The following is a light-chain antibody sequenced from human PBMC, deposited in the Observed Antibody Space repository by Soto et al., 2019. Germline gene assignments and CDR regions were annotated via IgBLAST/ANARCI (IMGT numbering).Light chain of an antibody. CDR2: EVN. Sequence: QSALTQPPSASGSPGQSVTISCTGTSSDVGGNNFVSWYQQHPGKAPKALIYEVNKRPSGVPDRFSGSKSGNTASLTVSGLQAEDEADYYCTSFAGSSNVVFGGGTQLTVL. CDR3: TSFAGSSNVV. CDR1: SSDVGGNNF. V-gene: IGLV2-8*01. J-gene: IGLJ2*01.